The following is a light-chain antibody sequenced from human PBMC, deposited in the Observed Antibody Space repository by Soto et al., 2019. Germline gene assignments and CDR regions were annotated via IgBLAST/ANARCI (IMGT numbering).Light chain of an antibody. CDR2: DAS. CDR3: QQRSNWPPST. CDR1: QSVSSY. Sequence: EIVLTQSPATLSFSPGERATLSCRACQSVSSYLAWYQQKPGQAPRLLIYDASNRATGIPARFSGSGSGTGFTLTISSLEPEDFAVYYCQQRSNWPPSTFGQG. J-gene: IGKJ2*01. V-gene: IGKV3-11*01.